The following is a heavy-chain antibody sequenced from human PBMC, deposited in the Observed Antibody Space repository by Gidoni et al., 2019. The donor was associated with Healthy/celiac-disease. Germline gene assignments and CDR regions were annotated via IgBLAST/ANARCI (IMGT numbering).Heavy chain of an antibody. CDR1: GGSISSYY. CDR2: IYTSGST. D-gene: IGHD6-6*01. V-gene: IGHV4-4*07. J-gene: IGHJ4*02. Sequence: QVQLQESGPGLVKPSETLSLTCTVSGGSISSYYWSWIRQPAGKGLEWIGRIYTSGSTNYNPSLKSRVTMSVDTSKNQFSLKLSSVTAADTAVYYCAREAYSSSVAGEYYVDYWGQGTLVTVSS. CDR3: AREAYSSSVAGEYYVDY.